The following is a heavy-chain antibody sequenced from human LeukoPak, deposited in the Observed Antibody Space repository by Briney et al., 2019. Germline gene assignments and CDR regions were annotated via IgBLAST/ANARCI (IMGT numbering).Heavy chain of an antibody. Sequence: PSETLSLTCTVSGGSISSGGSSWSWIRQPAGKGLEWIGRIYSSGTTHYNPSLQSRVTILLDTSKNQFSLKLSSVTAADTAVYYCARYREDYNNAPHAFDIWGQGTMVTVSS. V-gene: IGHV4-61*02. CDR2: IYSSGTT. J-gene: IGHJ3*02. CDR3: ARYREDYNNAPHAFDI. CDR1: GGSISSGGSS. D-gene: IGHD5-24*01.